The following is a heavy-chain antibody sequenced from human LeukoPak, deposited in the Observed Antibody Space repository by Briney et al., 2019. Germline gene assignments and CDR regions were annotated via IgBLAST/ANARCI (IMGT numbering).Heavy chain of an antibody. CDR3: ARAPLYSSFDY. J-gene: IGHJ4*02. Sequence: PSETLSLTCTVSGGSISSYYWSWIRQPPGKGLEWIGYIYYSGTTNYNPSLKSRVTISVDTSKNQFSPKLSSVTAADTAVYYCARAPLYSSFDYWGQGALVTVSS. D-gene: IGHD5-18*01. CDR1: GGSISSYY. V-gene: IGHV4-59*01. CDR2: IYYSGTT.